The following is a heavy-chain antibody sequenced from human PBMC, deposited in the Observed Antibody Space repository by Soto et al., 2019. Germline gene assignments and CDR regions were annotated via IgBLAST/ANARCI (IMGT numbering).Heavy chain of an antibody. V-gene: IGHV1-3*01. CDR1: GYTFTSYA. D-gene: IGHD1-26*01. CDR2: INAGNGNT. CDR3: ARGRTSGSYVDY. Sequence: QVQLVQSGAEVKKPGASVKVSCKASGYTFTSYAMHWVRQAPGLRLEWMGWINAGNGNTKYSQKFQGRVTITRDTSASTAYMELSSLRSEDTAVYYCARGRTSGSYVDYWGQGTLVTVSS. J-gene: IGHJ4*02.